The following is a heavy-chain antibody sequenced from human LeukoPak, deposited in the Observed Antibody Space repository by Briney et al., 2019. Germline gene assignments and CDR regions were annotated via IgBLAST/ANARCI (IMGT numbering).Heavy chain of an antibody. V-gene: IGHV5-51*01. CDR3: ARQTYCSSTSCQGWFDP. D-gene: IGHD2-2*01. J-gene: IGHJ5*02. CDR2: IYPGDSDN. CDR1: GYSFTSYW. Sequence: GESLKISCKGSGYSFTSYWIGWVRQLPGKGLGWVGIIYPGDSDNRYSPSFQGQVTISADKSITTAYLQWSSLKASDTAMYYCARQTYCSSTSCQGWFDPWGQGTLVTVSS.